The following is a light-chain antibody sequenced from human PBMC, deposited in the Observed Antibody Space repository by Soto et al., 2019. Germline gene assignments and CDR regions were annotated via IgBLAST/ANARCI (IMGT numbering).Light chain of an antibody. V-gene: IGKV1-5*03. Sequence: DIQSTQSPSTLSGSVGDRVTITCRASQTISSWLAWYQQKPGKAPKLLIYKASTLKSGVPSRFSGSGSGTDFTLTINSLQPEDFATYFCQQSYSRPRTFGQGTKVDI. J-gene: IGKJ1*01. CDR1: QTISSW. CDR2: KAS. CDR3: QQSYSRPRT.